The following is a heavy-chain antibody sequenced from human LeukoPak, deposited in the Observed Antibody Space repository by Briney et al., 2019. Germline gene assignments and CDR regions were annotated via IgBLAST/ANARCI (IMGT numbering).Heavy chain of an antibody. J-gene: IGHJ4*02. V-gene: IGHV4-34*01. CDR2: INHSGST. D-gene: IGHD3-22*01. CDR1: GGSFSGYY. CDR3: ARGPPLGDYDSSGYPNGDPDY. Sequence: SETLSLTCAVYGGSFSGYYWSWTRQPPGKGLEWIGEINHSGSTNYNPSLKSRVTISVDTSKNQFSLKLSSVTAADTAVYYCARGPPLGDYDSSGYPNGDPDYWGQGTLVTVSS.